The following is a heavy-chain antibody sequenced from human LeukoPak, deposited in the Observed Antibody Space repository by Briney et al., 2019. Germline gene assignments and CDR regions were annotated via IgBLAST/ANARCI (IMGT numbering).Heavy chain of an antibody. D-gene: IGHD1-26*01. CDR1: GFTFNNYA. V-gene: IGHV3-23*01. J-gene: IGHJ4*02. Sequence: GGSLRLSCAASGFTFNNYAMSWVRQAPGKGLEWVSGISGSGDSTYYADSVKGRFTISRGKSKNTLFLQMSSLRAEDTAVYYCAKHRRDLLSYSLFDSWGQGSLVTVSS. CDR3: AKHRRDLLSYSLFDS. CDR2: ISGSGDST.